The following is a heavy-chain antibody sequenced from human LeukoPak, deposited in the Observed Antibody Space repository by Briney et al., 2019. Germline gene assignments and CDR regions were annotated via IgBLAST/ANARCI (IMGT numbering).Heavy chain of an antibody. CDR3: ARDRDYDSSGYYLDY. Sequence: ASVKVSCKAXGYTFTSYXXXXXXXXXGXXXXXXXXIXPSGXSTSYAQKXXGRVTXTRDTXXSTVYMELSSLRSEDTAVYYCARDRDYDSSGYYLDYWGQGTLVTVSS. CDR2: IXPSGXST. CDR1: GYTFTSYX. J-gene: IGHJ4*02. D-gene: IGHD3-22*01. V-gene: IGHV1-46*01.